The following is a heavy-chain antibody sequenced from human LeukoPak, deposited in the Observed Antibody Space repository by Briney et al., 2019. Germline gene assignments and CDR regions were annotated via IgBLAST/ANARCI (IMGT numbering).Heavy chain of an antibody. Sequence: PGGSLRLSCAASGFTFSSHSMSWVRQPPGEGLEWVARISPSGDSTTYPDSVKGQFTISRDNSRNRLYLQMNTLTVEDTAIYYSARRLLTGGVTDFFDFWGQGALVTVSS. V-gene: IGHV3-23*01. J-gene: IGHJ4*02. CDR2: ISPSGDST. D-gene: IGHD2-21*02. CDR1: GFTFSSHS. CDR3: ARRLLTGGVTDFFDF.